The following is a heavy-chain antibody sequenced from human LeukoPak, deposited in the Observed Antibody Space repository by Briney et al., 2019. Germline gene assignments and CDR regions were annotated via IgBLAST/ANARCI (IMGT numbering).Heavy chain of an antibody. CDR2: MSPNSGDT. V-gene: IGHV1-8*01. Sequence: GASVKVSCKASGYTFTSHDINWVRQATGQGLEWMGWMSPNSGDTGYAQKFRGRVTMTSDSSISTAYMELSSLRSEDTAIYYCVRTPPNWGFDYWGQGTLVTVSS. D-gene: IGHD7-27*01. J-gene: IGHJ4*02. CDR3: VRTPPNWGFDY. CDR1: GYTFTSHD.